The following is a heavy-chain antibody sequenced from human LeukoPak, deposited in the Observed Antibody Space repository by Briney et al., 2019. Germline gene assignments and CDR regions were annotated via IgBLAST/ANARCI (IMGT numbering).Heavy chain of an antibody. J-gene: IGHJ4*02. CDR2: INSDGSST. CDR1: GFTFSSYW. Sequence: PGGSLRLSCAASGFTFSSYWMHWVRQAPGKGLVWLSRINSDGSSTSYADSVKGRFTISRDNAKNTLYLQMNSLRAEDTAVYYCARDKVGGFDYWGQGTLVTVSS. V-gene: IGHV3-74*01. CDR3: ARDKVGGFDY. D-gene: IGHD1-26*01.